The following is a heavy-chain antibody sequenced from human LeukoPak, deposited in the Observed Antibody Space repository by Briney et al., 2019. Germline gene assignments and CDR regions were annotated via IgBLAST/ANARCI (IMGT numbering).Heavy chain of an antibody. V-gene: IGHV4-59*01. J-gene: IGHJ4*02. CDR1: GFTFSSYA. CDR2: VFNSESS. D-gene: IGHD6-25*01. Sequence: GSLRLSCAASGFTFSSYAMSWVRQAPGKGLEWIGYVFNSESSNFNPSLKSRVIISVDTSKNQFSLKLNSVTAADTAAYYCAGGSSSAWFVYWGQGTLVTASS. CDR3: AGGSSSAWFVY.